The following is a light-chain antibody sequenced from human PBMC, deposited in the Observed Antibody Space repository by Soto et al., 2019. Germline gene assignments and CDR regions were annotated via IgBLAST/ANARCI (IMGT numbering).Light chain of an antibody. V-gene: IGLV2-23*01. J-gene: IGLJ2*01. CDR3: CSYAGSSTSHVV. Sequence: QSALAQPASVSGSPGQSITISCTGTSSDIGDSNFVSWYQHHPGKAPKLMIYEGSKRPSGVSNRFSGSKSGNTASLTISGLQAEDEADYYCCSYAGSSTSHVVFGGGTKVTVL. CDR1: SSDIGDSNF. CDR2: EGS.